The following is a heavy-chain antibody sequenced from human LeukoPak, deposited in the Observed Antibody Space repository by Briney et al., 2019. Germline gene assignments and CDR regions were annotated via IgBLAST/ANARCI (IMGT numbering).Heavy chain of an antibody. V-gene: IGHV1-8*03. Sequence: GASVKVSCKASGYTFTSYDINWVRQATEQGLRGWGWMNPNSGSTGYAQKFQGRVTITRNTSISTAYMELSGLRSEDTAVYYCARGRSTGYPYYFEYWGQGTLVTVSS. CDR3: ARGRSTGYPYYFEY. CDR1: GYTFTSYD. J-gene: IGHJ4*02. D-gene: IGHD5-12*01. CDR2: MNPNSGST.